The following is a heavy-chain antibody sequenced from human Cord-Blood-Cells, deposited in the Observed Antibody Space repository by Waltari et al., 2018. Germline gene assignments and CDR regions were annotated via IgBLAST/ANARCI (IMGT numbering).Heavy chain of an antibody. CDR1: GGPISSGGYY. V-gene: IGHV4-31*03. J-gene: IGHJ5*02. Sequence: QVQLQESGPGLVKPSQTLSLTCPVSGGPISSGGYYWRLLRQHPGKGLEWIGYIYYGGSTYYNPSLKSRVTISVDTSKNQFSLKLSSVTAADTAVYYCARDYDFWSGPWFDPWGQGTLVTVSS. D-gene: IGHD3-3*01. CDR3: ARDYDFWSGPWFDP. CDR2: IYYGGST.